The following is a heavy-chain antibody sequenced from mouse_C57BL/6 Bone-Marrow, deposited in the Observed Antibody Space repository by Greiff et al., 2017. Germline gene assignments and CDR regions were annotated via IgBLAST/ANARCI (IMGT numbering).Heavy chain of an antibody. Sequence: EVQLQQSGPVLVKPGASVKMSCKASGYTFPDYYMNWVKQSHGKSLEWIGVINPYNGGTSYNQKFKGKATLTVDKSSSTAYMELNSLTSEDSAVYYCARGDDYDAWFAYWGQGTLVTVSA. CDR1: GYTFPDYY. V-gene: IGHV1-19*01. CDR2: INPYNGGT. CDR3: ARGDDYDAWFAY. J-gene: IGHJ3*01. D-gene: IGHD2-4*01.